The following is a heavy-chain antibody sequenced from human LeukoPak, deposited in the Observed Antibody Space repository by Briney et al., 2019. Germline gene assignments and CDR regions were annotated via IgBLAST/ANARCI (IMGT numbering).Heavy chain of an antibody. J-gene: IGHJ6*02. V-gene: IGHV4-59*01. CDR2: IYYSGST. CDR1: GGSISSYY. Sequence: SSETLSLTCTVSGGSISSYYWSWIRQPPGKGLEWTGYIYYSGSTNYNPSLKSRVTISVDTSKNQFSLKLSSVTAADTAVYYCARALRYYYYGMDVWGQGTTVTVSS. CDR3: ARALRYYYYGMDV.